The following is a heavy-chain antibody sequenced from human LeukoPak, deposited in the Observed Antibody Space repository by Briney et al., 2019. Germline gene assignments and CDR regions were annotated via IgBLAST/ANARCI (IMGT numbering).Heavy chain of an antibody. CDR1: GGTFSSYA. V-gene: IGHV1-69*05. J-gene: IGHJ4*02. CDR3: ARDLFSGLPGYFDY. CDR2: IIPIFGTA. D-gene: IGHD3-3*01. Sequence: SVKVSCKASGGTFSSYAISWVRQAPGQGLEWMGRIIPIFGTANYAQKFQGRVTITTDESTSTAYMELSNLRSEDTAVYYCARDLFSGLPGYFDYWGQGTLVTVSS.